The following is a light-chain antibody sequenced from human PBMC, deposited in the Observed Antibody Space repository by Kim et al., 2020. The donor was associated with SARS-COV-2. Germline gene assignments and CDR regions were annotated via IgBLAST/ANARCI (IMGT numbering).Light chain of an antibody. CDR3: QQLNSYPLT. CDR1: QGISSY. Sequence: ASVGDRVTITCRASQGISSYLAWYQHKPGKAPKLLIYAASTLQSAVPSRFSGSGSVTDFTLTISSLQPEDFATYYCQQLNSYPLTFGGGTKVDIK. CDR2: AAS. J-gene: IGKJ4*01. V-gene: IGKV1-9*01.